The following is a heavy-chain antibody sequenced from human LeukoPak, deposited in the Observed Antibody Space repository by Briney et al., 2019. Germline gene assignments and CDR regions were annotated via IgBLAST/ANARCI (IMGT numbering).Heavy chain of an antibody. Sequence: GGSLRLSCAASGFTFSDYYMSWIRQAPGKGLEWVSYISSSGSTIYYADSVKGRFTISRDNAKNSLYLQMNSLRAEDTAVYYCARSGYSYGYTSPYYYDSSGYYYFDYWGQGTLVTVSP. CDR3: ARSGYSYGYTSPYYYDSSGYYYFDY. CDR1: GFTFSDYY. V-gene: IGHV3-11*04. CDR2: ISSSGSTI. J-gene: IGHJ4*02. D-gene: IGHD3-22*01.